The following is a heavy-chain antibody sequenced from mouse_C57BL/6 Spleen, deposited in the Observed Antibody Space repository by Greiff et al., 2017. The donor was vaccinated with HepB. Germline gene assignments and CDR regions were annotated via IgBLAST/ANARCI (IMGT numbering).Heavy chain of an antibody. J-gene: IGHJ3*01. CDR3: AREGTTVVAGDGWLAY. V-gene: IGHV5-4*01. CDR1: GFTFSSYA. Sequence: EVKLVESGGGLVKPGGSLKLSCAASGFTFSSYAMSWVRQTPEKRLEWVASISDGGSYTYYPDNVKGRFTISRDNAKNNLYLQMSHLKSEDTAMYYCAREGTTVVAGDGWLAYWGQGTLVTVSA. D-gene: IGHD1-1*01. CDR2: ISDGGSYT.